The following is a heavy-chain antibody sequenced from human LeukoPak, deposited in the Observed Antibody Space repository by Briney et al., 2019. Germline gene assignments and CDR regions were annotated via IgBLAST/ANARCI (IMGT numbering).Heavy chain of an antibody. V-gene: IGHV3-7*01. D-gene: IGHD3-10*01. CDR1: GFTFSSYW. CDR3: ARGLRFGELTDY. Sequence: GGSLRVSCAASGFTFSSYWMSWVRQAPGKGLEWVANIKQDGGEQYYVDSVKGRFTISRDKAKNSLYLQMNSLRAEDTAVYYCARGLRFGELTDYWGQGTLVTVSS. CDR2: IKQDGGEQ. J-gene: IGHJ4*02.